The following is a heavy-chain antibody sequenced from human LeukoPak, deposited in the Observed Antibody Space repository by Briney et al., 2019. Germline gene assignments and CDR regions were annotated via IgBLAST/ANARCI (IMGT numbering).Heavy chain of an antibody. D-gene: IGHD5-24*01. V-gene: IGHV3-48*03. CDR2: ISSGSTI. CDR3: ARGDGYNAFDY. Sequence: GGSLRLSCAASGFTFSSYEMNWVRQAPGKGLEWVSYISSGSTIYYADSVKGRFTISRDNAKNSLYLQMNSLRAEDTAVYYCARGDGYNAFDYWGQGTLVTVSS. J-gene: IGHJ4*02. CDR1: GFTFSSYE.